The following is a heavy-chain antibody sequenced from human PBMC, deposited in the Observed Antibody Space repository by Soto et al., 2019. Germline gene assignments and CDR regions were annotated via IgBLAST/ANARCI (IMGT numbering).Heavy chain of an antibody. CDR1: GGSISSSNW. CDR3: ASRVKGIAVAGTGYYYYGMDV. CDR2: IYHSGST. V-gene: IGHV4-4*02. Sequence: SETLSLTCAVSGGSISSSNWWSWVRQPPGKGLEWIGEIYHSGSTNYNPSLKSRVTISVDKSKNQFSLKLSSVTAADTAVYYCASRVKGIAVAGTGYYYYGMDVWGKGTTVTVSS. J-gene: IGHJ6*04. D-gene: IGHD6-19*01.